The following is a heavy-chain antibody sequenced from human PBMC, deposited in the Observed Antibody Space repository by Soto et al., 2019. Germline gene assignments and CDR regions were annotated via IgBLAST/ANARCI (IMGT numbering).Heavy chain of an antibody. J-gene: IGHJ4*02. CDR3: ASLSGNYYGFDY. CDR2: IYYSGST. Sequence: PSETLSLTCPVSGGSILICDYYWSWVRQPLGKGLEWIGYIYYSGSTYYNPSLKSRVAMSVDTSKNQFSLKLNSVTAADTAVYGCASLSGNYYGFDYWGQGTPVTFSS. CDR1: GGSILICDYY. V-gene: IGHV4-30-4*01. D-gene: IGHD1-26*01.